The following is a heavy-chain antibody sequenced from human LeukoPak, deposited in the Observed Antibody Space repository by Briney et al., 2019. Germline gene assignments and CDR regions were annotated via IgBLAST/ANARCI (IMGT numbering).Heavy chain of an antibody. J-gene: IGHJ4*02. D-gene: IGHD6-19*01. Sequence: LSLTCTVSGGSISSSSYYWGWIRQPPGKGLEWVSYISSSGGTIYYADSVKGRFTISRDNAKNSLYLQMNSLRAEDTAVYYCAKRGGSGWSEFDYWGQGTLVTVSS. V-gene: IGHV3-11*04. CDR1: GGSISSSSYY. CDR2: ISSSGGTI. CDR3: AKRGGSGWSEFDY.